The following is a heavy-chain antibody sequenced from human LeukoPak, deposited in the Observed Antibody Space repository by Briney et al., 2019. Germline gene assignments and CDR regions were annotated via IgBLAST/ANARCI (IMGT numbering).Heavy chain of an antibody. Sequence: PGGSLRLSCAASGFTVSSNYMSWVRQAPGKGLEWVSVIYSGGSTYYADSVKGRFTISRDNSKNTLYLQMNSLRAEDTAVYYCAKGAGGYDILTGYYSLYGMDVWGQGTTVTVSS. J-gene: IGHJ6*02. D-gene: IGHD3-9*01. CDR3: AKGAGGYDILTGYYSLYGMDV. CDR2: IYSGGST. V-gene: IGHV3-53*01. CDR1: GFTVSSNY.